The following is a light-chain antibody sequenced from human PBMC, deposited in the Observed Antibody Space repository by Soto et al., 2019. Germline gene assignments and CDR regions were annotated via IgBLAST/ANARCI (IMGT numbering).Light chain of an antibody. CDR2: EVV. V-gene: IGLV2-8*01. J-gene: IGLJ1*01. CDR3: KSYAGSNTYV. CDR1: KXDIGVYDF. Sequence: QSVLTQPPSASGSPRQSVTISCTGTKXDIGVYDFVSWYQHHPGKAPRLIIYEVVQRPSGVPDRFSGSKSGNTASLTVSGLQAADEADYFCKSYAGSNTYVFGSGTKVTVL.